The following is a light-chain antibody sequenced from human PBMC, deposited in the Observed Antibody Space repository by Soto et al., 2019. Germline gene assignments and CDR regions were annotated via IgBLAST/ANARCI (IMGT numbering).Light chain of an antibody. Sequence: EIVLTQSPATLSLSPGERATLSCGTSQSVRSSYLAWYQQKPGLAPRLLIYDASSRATGIPDRFSGSGSGTDFTLTISRLEPEDFEVYYCQQYGSSPPITFGQGTRLEIK. CDR3: QQYGSSPPIT. CDR2: DAS. J-gene: IGKJ5*01. V-gene: IGKV3D-20*01. CDR1: QSVRSSY.